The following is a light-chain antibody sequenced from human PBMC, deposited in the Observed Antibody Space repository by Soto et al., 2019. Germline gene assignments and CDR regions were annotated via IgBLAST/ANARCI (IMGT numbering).Light chain of an antibody. J-gene: IGKJ4*01. CDR3: QQCGSSLIT. CDR2: GAS. V-gene: IGKV3-20*01. CDR1: QSVSSSY. Sequence: EIVLTQSPGTLSLSPGERATLSCRASQSVSSSYLAWYQQKPGQAPRLLIYGASSRATGIPDRFSGSGSGTDFTLTISRLEPEDFAVYYCQQCGSSLITFGGGTKVEIK.